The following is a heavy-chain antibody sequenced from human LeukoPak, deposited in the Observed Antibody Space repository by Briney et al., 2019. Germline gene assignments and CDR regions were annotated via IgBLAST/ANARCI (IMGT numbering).Heavy chain of an antibody. CDR2: IIPIFGAA. CDR1: EGTFSSYA. V-gene: IGHV1-69*13. CDR3: AREGVGTSAFDI. D-gene: IGHD1-26*01. J-gene: IGHJ3*02. Sequence: SVKVSCKASEGTFSSYAISWVRQAPGQGLGWMGGIIPIFGAANYAQRFQGRVTITADESTSTAYMELSSLRSEDTAVYYCAREGVGTSAFDIWGQGTMVTVSS.